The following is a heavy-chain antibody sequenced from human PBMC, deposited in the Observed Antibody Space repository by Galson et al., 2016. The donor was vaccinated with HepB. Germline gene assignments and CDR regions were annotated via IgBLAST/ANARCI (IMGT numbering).Heavy chain of an antibody. D-gene: IGHD3-10*01. Sequence: SETLSLTCSVSGASVSDYYWSWIRQSAGKGLEWVGRFYITGTTNYNPSLRSRGAMSVDTSANVFSLKLVSVTSADTAIYYCARVSPARDQWSREFYDYWGQGALVTVSS. V-gene: IGHV4-4*07. J-gene: IGHJ4*02. CDR3: ARVSPARDQWSREFYDY. CDR1: GASVSDYY. CDR2: FYITGTT.